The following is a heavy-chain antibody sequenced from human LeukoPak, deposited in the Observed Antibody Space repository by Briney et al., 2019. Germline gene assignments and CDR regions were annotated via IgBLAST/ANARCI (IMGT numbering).Heavy chain of an antibody. D-gene: IGHD3-16*01. CDR3: TREDYVWGSNWFDP. J-gene: IGHJ5*01. CDR2: INRDGSEK. CDR1: GFTFSNYW. Sequence: GGSLRLSCAASGFTFSNYWMSWVRQAPGKGLEWVANINRDGSEKYYVDSVKGRFTISRDNGKNSLALQMNSLRVEDTAVYYCTREDYVWGSNWFDPWGQGTLVTVSS. V-gene: IGHV3-7*01.